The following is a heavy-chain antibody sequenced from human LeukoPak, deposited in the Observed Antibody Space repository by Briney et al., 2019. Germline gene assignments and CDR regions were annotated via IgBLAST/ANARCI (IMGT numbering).Heavy chain of an antibody. CDR1: GGSINNYF. V-gene: IGHV4-59*01. J-gene: IGHJ5*02. CDR3: ARSSIPTQNWFDP. CDR2: MYYSGSS. Sequence: SEALSLTCTVSGGSINNYFWNWIRQPPGKGLEWIGYMYYSGSSSYSPSLKSRVTISIDTSKNQFSLKLSSVTTADTAVYYCARSSIPTQNWFDPWGQGTLVTASS. D-gene: IGHD2-2*01.